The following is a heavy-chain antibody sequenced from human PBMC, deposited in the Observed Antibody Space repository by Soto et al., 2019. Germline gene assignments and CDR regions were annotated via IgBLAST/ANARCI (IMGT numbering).Heavy chain of an antibody. V-gene: IGHV4-39*01. CDR3: ARGIQEGFDP. J-gene: IGHJ5*02. CDR1: GGSSSSSTYS. D-gene: IGHD1-20*01. Sequence: SETLSLTCPASGGSSSSSTYSWGWIRQPPGKGLEWIGSMHYSGATYYNPSLKSRVSISVDTSKSQFSLTMTSVTDADTAVYSCARGIQEGFDPWGQGTLVTVSS. CDR2: MHYSGAT.